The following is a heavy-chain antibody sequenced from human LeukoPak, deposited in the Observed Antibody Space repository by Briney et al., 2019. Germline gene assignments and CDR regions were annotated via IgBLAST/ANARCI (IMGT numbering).Heavy chain of an antibody. CDR1: GFTFSSYG. J-gene: IGHJ3*02. V-gene: IGHV3-30*02. CDR3: AREVVYYYDSSGYPPRAFDI. Sequence: GGSLRLSCAASGFTFSSYGMHWVRQAPGKGLEWVAFIRYDGSNKYYADSVKGRFTISRDNSKNTLYLQMNSLRAEDTAVYYCAREVVYYYDSSGYPPRAFDIWGQGTMVTVSS. CDR2: IRYDGSNK. D-gene: IGHD3-22*01.